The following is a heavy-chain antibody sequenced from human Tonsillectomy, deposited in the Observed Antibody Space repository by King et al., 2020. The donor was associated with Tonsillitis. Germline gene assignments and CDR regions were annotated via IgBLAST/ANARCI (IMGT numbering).Heavy chain of an antibody. J-gene: IGHJ6*02. V-gene: IGHV6-1*01. Sequence: VQLQQSGPGLVKPSQTLSLTCAISGDSVSSNSAAWNWIRQSPSRGLEWLGRTYYRSKWYNDYAVSVKSRITINPDTSKNQFSLQLNSVTPEDTAVYYCARGRAYCSGGSCYKYYYYGMDVWGQGTTVTVSS. CDR3: ARGRAYCSGGSCYKYYYYGMDV. CDR1: GDSVSSNSAA. D-gene: IGHD2-15*01. CDR2: TYYRSKWYN.